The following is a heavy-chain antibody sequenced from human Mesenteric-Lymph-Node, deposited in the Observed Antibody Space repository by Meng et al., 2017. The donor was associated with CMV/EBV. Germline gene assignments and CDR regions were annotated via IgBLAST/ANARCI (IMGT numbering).Heavy chain of an antibody. Sequence: GGSLRLSCAASGFTFSSYAMHWVRQAPGKGLGWVAVISYDGSNKYYADSVKGRFTISRDNSKNTLYLQMNSLRAEDTAVYYCARDPIAAAGKYYYGMDVWGQGTTVTVSS. J-gene: IGHJ6*02. D-gene: IGHD6-13*01. CDR1: GFTFSSYA. CDR3: ARDPIAAAGKYYYGMDV. V-gene: IGHV3-30-3*01. CDR2: ISYDGSNK.